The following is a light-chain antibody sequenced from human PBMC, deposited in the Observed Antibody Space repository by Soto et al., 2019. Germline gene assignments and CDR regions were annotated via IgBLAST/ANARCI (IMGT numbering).Light chain of an antibody. Sequence: EIGLTQSPATLSSFPGDRVTLSCRASQAVNTRLAWYQHKPGQAPRLLIYLASNRAAGVPARFSGSGSGTDFTLTISDVEPEDFAVYYCHQRQSWPRTFGQGTKVAIK. J-gene: IGKJ1*01. V-gene: IGKV3-11*01. CDR2: LAS. CDR1: QAVNTR. CDR3: HQRQSWPRT.